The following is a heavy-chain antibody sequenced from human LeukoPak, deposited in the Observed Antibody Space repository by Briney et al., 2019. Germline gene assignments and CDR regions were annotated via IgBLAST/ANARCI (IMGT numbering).Heavy chain of an antibody. V-gene: IGHV3-30*18. D-gene: IGHD3-10*01. Sequence: GGSLRLSCAASGFTLSSYGMHWVRQAPGKGLEWVAVISYDGSNKYYADSVKGRFSISRDNSKNTLYLQMNSLRAEDTAVYYCAKISGSGSSHLDSWGQGTLVTVSS. CDR1: GFTLSSYG. CDR3: AKISGSGSSHLDS. CDR2: ISYDGSNK. J-gene: IGHJ4*02.